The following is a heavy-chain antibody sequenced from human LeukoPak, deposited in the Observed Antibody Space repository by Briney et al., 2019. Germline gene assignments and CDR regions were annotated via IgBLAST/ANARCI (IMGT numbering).Heavy chain of an antibody. CDR3: ARHYDVGRGYSPPHY. CDR1: GYSFTNSW. Sequence: GESLKISCKGSGYSFTNSWIGWVRQMPGKGLELMGIINPGDSEIRYSPSFQGQVTISVDKSINTAYLQWSSLRASDTAIYYCARHYDVGRGYSPPHYWGQGTLVSVSS. D-gene: IGHD5-18*01. J-gene: IGHJ4*02. V-gene: IGHV5-51*01. CDR2: INPGDSEI.